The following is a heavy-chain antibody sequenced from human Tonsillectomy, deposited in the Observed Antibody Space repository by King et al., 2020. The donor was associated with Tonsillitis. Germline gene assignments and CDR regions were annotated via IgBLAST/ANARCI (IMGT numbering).Heavy chain of an antibody. V-gene: IGHV1-69*12. J-gene: IGHJ4*02. D-gene: IGHD6-13*01. CDR2: IIPIFGTA. Sequence: QLVQSGAEVKKPGSSVKVSCKAAGGTLSGYAISWGRQAPEQGPEWRGGIIPIFGTANYAQKFQGRVTITADESTSTAYMELRSLRSEDTAVYYCARDRAAGTFDYWGQGTLVTVSS. CDR3: ARDRAAGTFDY. CDR1: GGTLSGYA.